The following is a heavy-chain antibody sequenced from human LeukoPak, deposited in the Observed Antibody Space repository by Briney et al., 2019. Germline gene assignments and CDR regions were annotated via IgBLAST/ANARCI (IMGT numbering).Heavy chain of an antibody. CDR2: IHYTGIT. Sequence: PSETLSLTCIVSGGSMNNYYWSWIRQPPGKGLEWMAYIHYTGITNYNPFLKSRVTISLDTSNNQFSLKLNSVTAADTAFYYCARILEGSGAAFDIWGQGTMVTVSS. V-gene: IGHV4-59*01. J-gene: IGHJ3*02. D-gene: IGHD1-26*01. CDR1: GGSMNNYY. CDR3: ARILEGSGAAFDI.